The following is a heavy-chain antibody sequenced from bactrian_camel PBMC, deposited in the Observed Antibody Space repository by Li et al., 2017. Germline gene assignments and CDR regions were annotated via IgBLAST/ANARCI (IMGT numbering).Heavy chain of an antibody. J-gene: IGHJ6*01. V-gene: IGHV3S40*01. Sequence: VQLVESGGGLVQPGGSLRLSCAASGFTFRNYDMIWVRQALGKGLEWVSSIDSDGETTHYAAPVKGRFTLSQDNAKSTVYLQMNSLKPEDTAVYYRAADAAVPGNCVGFNCQYRSFGHWGQGTQVTVS. CDR3: AADAAVPGNCVGFNCQYRSFGH. D-gene: IGHD1*01. CDR1: GFTFRNYD. CDR2: IDSDGETT.